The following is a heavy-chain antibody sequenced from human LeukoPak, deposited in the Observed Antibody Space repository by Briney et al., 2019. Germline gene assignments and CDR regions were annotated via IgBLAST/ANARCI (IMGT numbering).Heavy chain of an antibody. V-gene: IGHV3-30*18. CDR1: GFTFSSYG. CDR3: AKGNQAVAGTGDY. J-gene: IGHJ4*02. CDR2: VSYDGSNK. D-gene: IGHD6-19*01. Sequence: GGSLRLSCAASGFTFSSYGMHWVRQAPGKGLEWVAVVSYDGSNKYYADSVKGRFTISRDNSKNTLYLQMNSLRAEDTAVYYCAKGNQAVAGTGDYWGQRTLVTVSS.